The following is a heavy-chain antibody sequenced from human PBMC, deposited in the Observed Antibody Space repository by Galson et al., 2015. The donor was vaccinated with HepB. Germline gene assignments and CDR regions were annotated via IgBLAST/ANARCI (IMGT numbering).Heavy chain of an antibody. Sequence: SLRLSCAATGFTFSSYAIHWVRQAPGKGLEWLAVMSYDGTNKYYAGSVKGRFTISRDNAKNTLYLQMNSLRTEDTAVYYCARAGTDCINGVCSRIDHWGRGTLVTVSS. V-gene: IGHV3-30-3*01. CDR1: GFTFSSYA. J-gene: IGHJ4*02. D-gene: IGHD2-8*01. CDR2: MSYDGTNK. CDR3: ARAGTDCINGVCSRIDH.